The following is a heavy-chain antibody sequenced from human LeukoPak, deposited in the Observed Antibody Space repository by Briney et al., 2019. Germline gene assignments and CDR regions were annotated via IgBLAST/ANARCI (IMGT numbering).Heavy chain of an antibody. CDR1: GFTFSSYI. J-gene: IGHJ4*02. V-gene: IGHV3-21*01. D-gene: IGHD2-21*02. Sequence: SGGSLRLSCAASGFTFSSYIMNWVRQAPGKGLESVSAISSTSSYIYYADSVKGRFTISRDNAKNSLYLQMNSLRAEDTAAYYCARGLCGGDCYSDWGQGTLVTVPS. CDR2: ISSTSSYI. CDR3: ARGLCGGDCYSD.